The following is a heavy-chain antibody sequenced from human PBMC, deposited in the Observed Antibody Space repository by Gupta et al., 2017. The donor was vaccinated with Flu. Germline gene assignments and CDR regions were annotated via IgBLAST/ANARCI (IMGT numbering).Heavy chain of an antibody. D-gene: IGHD1-20*01. Sequence: RQAPGKGLEWVSYITTGSTKYYADSVKGRFTIARDNAKNSLYLQMNSLRAEDTAVYFCARAGSTITTFFDWWGQGTLVTVSS. V-gene: IGHV3-11*01. CDR3: ARAGSTITTFFDW. J-gene: IGHJ4*01. CDR2: ITTGSTK.